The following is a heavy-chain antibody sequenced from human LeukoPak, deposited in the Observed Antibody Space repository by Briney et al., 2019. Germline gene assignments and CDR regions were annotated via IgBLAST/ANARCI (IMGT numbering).Heavy chain of an antibody. CDR3: ARDRVLPAGGTGDYWNYGVDV. J-gene: IGHJ6*02. CDR1: GFTFSSYS. CDR2: IYYSGST. Sequence: GSLRLSCAASGFTFSSYSMNWVRQAPGKGLEWIGHIYYSGSTKYNPSLKSRITISIDTSKNQLSLKLNSLTAADTAVYYCARDRVLPAGGTGDYWNYGVDVWGQGTTVTVSS. V-gene: IGHV4-59*01. D-gene: IGHD4-17*01.